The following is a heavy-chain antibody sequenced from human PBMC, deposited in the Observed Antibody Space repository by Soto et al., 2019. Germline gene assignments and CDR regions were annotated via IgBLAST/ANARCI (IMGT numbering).Heavy chain of an antibody. Sequence: PGGSLRLSCAASGFTFSSYSMNWVRQAPGKGLEWVSSISSSSSYIYYADSVKGRFTISRDNAKNSLYLQMNSLRAEDTAVYYCARDPYYYDSRSPLAPFDIWGQGTMVTVSS. D-gene: IGHD3-22*01. CDR1: GFTFSSYS. CDR2: ISSSSSYI. CDR3: ARDPYYYDSRSPLAPFDI. J-gene: IGHJ3*02. V-gene: IGHV3-21*01.